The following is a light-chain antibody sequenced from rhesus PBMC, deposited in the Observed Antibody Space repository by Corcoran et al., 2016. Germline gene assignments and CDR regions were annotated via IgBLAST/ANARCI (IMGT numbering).Light chain of an antibody. CDR3: LQHNSYPPT. V-gene: IGKV1-28*03. CDR1: QGIRSH. J-gene: IGKJ1*01. Sequence: DIQMTQSPSSLSASVGDTVTITCRASQGIRSHLNWFQKKPGKAPKLLIYEASSLESGVPSRFSGSGAGTDFTLTISSLQPEDFAAYYCLQHNSYPPTFGQGTKVDIK. CDR2: EAS.